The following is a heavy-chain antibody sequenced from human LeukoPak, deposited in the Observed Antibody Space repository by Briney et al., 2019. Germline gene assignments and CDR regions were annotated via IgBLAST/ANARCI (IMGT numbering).Heavy chain of an antibody. V-gene: IGHV4-59*12. CDR2: IYYTGTT. J-gene: IGHJ6*02. CDR3: ARGNRQRLSPTNYFYAMDV. CDR1: GGSISGTYY. D-gene: IGHD1-14*01. Sequence: SETLSLTCTVSGGSISGTYYWSWIRQPPGKGLEWIGYIYYTGTTDSNPSLKSRVTISLDTSKNQFSLNLSSVTAADTAVYYCARGNRQRLSPTNYFYAMDVWGQGTTVTVSS.